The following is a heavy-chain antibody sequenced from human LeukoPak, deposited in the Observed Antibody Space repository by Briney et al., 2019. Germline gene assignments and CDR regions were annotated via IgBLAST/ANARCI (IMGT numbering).Heavy chain of an antibody. Sequence: PGGSLRLSCAASGFTFSDYYMSWIRQAPGKGLEWVSYIISSGSTIYYADSVKGRFTISRDNAKNSLYLQMNSLRAEDTAVYYCAREDSYYYGSGSYPFDYWGQGTLVTVSS. V-gene: IGHV3-11*04. D-gene: IGHD3-10*01. CDR2: IISSGSTI. J-gene: IGHJ4*02. CDR1: GFTFSDYY. CDR3: AREDSYYYGSGSYPFDY.